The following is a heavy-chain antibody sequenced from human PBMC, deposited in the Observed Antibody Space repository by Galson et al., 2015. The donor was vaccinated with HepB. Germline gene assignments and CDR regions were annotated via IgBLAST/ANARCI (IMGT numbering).Heavy chain of an antibody. J-gene: IGHJ3*02. Sequence: SLRLSCAASGFTFSDYYMSWIRQAPGKGLEWVAIIWNDGGNKYYGGSVKGRLSISRDNSRNTLYLQINSLRVEDTAVYYCARDHHYDSSGYHYGGNAFDIWGQGTVVTVSP. D-gene: IGHD3-22*01. CDR2: IWNDGGNK. V-gene: IGHV3-33*08. CDR1: GFTFSDYY. CDR3: ARDHHYDSSGYHYGGNAFDI.